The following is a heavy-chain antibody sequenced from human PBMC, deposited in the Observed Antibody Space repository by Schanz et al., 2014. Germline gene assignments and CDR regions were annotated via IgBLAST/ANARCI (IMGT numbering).Heavy chain of an antibody. CDR2: ISAYSGNS. Sequence: QVQLVQSGAEVKKPGASVKVSCKASGYTLTGFGVSWVRQAPGQGREWMGWISAYSGNSKYAQKLQGRFTMTTDTYTNTAYMELRSLTSDDTAVYYCARFNSGSHSPPYYYYGMDVWGQGTTVTVSS. V-gene: IGHV1-18*01. D-gene: IGHD1-26*01. CDR1: GYTLTGFG. CDR3: ARFNSGSHSPPYYYYGMDV. J-gene: IGHJ6*02.